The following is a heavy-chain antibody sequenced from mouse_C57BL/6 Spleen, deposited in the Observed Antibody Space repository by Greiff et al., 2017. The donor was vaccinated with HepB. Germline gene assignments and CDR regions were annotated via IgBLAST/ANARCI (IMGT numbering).Heavy chain of an antibody. Sequence: EVKLVESGGGLVKPGGSLKLSCAASGFTFSSYTMSWVRQTPEKRLEWVATISGGGGNTYYPDSVKGRFTISRDNAKNTLYLQMSSLRSEDTALYYCARQYKEGFAYWGQGTLVTVSA. V-gene: IGHV5-9*01. CDR1: GFTFSSYT. CDR2: ISGGGGNT. J-gene: IGHJ3*01. CDR3: ARQYKEGFAY.